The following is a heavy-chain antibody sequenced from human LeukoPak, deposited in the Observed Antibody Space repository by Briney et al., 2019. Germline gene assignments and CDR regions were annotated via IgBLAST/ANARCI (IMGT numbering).Heavy chain of an antibody. CDR3: ARAFGSGSYYVPTSYFYYMDV. D-gene: IGHD3-10*01. Sequence: GGSLRLSCAASGFTFSNYGMHWVRQAPGKGLEWVAFIRYDGRNKYYADSVKGRFTISRDNSKNTLYLQMNSLRIEDTAVYYCARAFGSGSYYVPTSYFYYMDVWGKGTTVTISS. CDR1: GFTFSNYG. J-gene: IGHJ6*03. CDR2: IRYDGRNK. V-gene: IGHV3-30*02.